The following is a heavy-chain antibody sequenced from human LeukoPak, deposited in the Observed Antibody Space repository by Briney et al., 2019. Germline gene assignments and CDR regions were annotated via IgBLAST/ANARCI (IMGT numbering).Heavy chain of an antibody. J-gene: IGHJ4*02. CDR3: AGFTPAVDY. CDR1: GCSISSGHY. Sequence: SETLSLTCAVSGCSISSGHYWGWIRQPPGKVLEWIGSIYHSGGTYYNPSLKSRVTISVDTSKNQFSLKMKSATAADTAVYYCAGFTPAVDYCSQGTLVTVSS. D-gene: IGHD3-10*01. CDR2: IYHSGGT. V-gene: IGHV4-38-2*01.